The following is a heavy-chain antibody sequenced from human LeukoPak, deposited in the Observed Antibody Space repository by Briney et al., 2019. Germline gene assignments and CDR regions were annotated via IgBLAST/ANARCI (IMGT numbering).Heavy chain of an antibody. V-gene: IGHV3-21*01. Sequence: PGGSLRLSCAASGFTFSSYSMNWVRQAPGKGLEWVSSISSSSSYIYYADPVKGRFTIPRDNAKNSLYLQMNSLRAEDTAVYYCARDGALGWYIYPYMDVWGKGTTVTISS. CDR1: GFTFSSYS. D-gene: IGHD6-19*01. CDR2: ISSSSSYI. CDR3: ARDGALGWYIYPYMDV. J-gene: IGHJ6*03.